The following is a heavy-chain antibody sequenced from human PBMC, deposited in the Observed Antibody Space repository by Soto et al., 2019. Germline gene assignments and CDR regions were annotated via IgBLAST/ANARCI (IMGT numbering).Heavy chain of an antibody. CDR3: TEASGYPAPSQH. CDR2: IRSKANSYAT. CDR1: GFTFSGSA. J-gene: IGHJ1*01. Sequence: EVQLVESGGGLVQPGGSLKLSCAASGFTFSGSAMHWVRQASGKGLEWVGRIRSKANSYATAYAASVKGRFTISRDDSKNTAYLQMNSLKTEDTAVYYCTEASGYPAPSQHWGQGTLVTVSS. D-gene: IGHD3-22*01. V-gene: IGHV3-73*02.